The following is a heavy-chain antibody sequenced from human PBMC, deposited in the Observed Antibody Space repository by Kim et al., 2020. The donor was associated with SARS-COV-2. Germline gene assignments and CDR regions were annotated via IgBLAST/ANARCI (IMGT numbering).Heavy chain of an antibody. CDR3: TTDPGPDPGPYYYYYGRDD. J-gene: IGHJ6*02. CDR1: GFTFSNAW. CDR2: IKSKTDGGTT. Sequence: GGSLRLSCAASGFTFSNAWMSWVRQAPGKGLEWVGRIKSKTDGGTTDYAAPGKGRFTISRDDSKKTLYLQMNSLKTEGTAVYYCTTDPGPDPGPYYYYYGRDDWGQGTTVTVSS. V-gene: IGHV3-15*01.